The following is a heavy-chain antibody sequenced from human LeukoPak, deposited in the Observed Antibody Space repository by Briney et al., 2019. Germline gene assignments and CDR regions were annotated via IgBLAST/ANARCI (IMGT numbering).Heavy chain of an antibody. J-gene: IGHJ3*02. Sequence: PGRSLRLSCAASGFIFSNYAMHWVRQAPGKGLEWVAVISYDGSNKYYADSVRGRFAISRDNSKNMLYLQMNSLRAEDTAVYYCAVIVVVTASTAFDIWGQGTMVTVSS. CDR3: AVIVVVTASTAFDI. CDR1: GFIFSNYA. CDR2: ISYDGSNK. D-gene: IGHD2-21*02. V-gene: IGHV3-30*09.